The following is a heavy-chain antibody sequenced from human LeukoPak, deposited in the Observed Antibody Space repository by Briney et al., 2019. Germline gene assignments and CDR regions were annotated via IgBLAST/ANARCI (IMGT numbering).Heavy chain of an antibody. CDR3: ARALDYYGSGGYFDY. Sequence: SVKVSCKASGFVFTSYGFTWVRQAPGQGLEWMGGIIPIFGTANYAQKFQGRVTITADESTSTAYMELSSLRSEDTAVYYCARALDYYGSGGYFDYWGQGTLVTVSS. CDR2: IIPIFGTA. J-gene: IGHJ4*02. V-gene: IGHV1-69*13. CDR1: GFVFTSYG. D-gene: IGHD3-10*01.